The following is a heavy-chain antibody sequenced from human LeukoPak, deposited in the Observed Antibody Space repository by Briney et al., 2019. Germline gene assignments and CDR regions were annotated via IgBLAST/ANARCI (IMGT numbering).Heavy chain of an antibody. V-gene: IGHV1-69*06. CDR2: IIPIFGTA. CDR3: AVGLRTIRGVIIPQYDAFDI. D-gene: IGHD3-10*01. CDR1: GGTLSSYA. J-gene: IGHJ3*02. Sequence: ASVKVSCKASGGTLSSYAISWVRQAPGQGLEWMGGIIPIFGTANYAQKFQGRVTITADKSTSTAYMELSSLRSEDTAVYYCAVGLRTIRGVIIPQYDAFDIWGQGTMVTVSS.